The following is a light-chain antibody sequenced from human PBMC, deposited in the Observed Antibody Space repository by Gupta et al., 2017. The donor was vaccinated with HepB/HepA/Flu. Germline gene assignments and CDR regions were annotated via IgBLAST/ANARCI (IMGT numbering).Light chain of an antibody. V-gene: IGKV1-27*01. Sequence: DIQMTQSPSSLSASVGDRVTSTCRASQGVSNYLAWYQQKPGKVPKLLIYAASTWQSGVPARFSGSGSGTDFTLKISSLQPEDVATYYCKKYNSGPLTFGPGTKVDIK. J-gene: IGKJ3*01. CDR2: AAS. CDR1: QGVSNY. CDR3: KKYNSGPLT.